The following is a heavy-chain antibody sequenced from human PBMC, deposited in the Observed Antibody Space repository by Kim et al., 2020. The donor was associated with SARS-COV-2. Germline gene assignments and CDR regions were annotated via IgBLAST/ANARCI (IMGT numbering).Heavy chain of an antibody. V-gene: IGHV4-59*01. J-gene: IGHJ6*02. D-gene: IGHD6-6*01. CDR3: ARDLEYSSSSGLYYYGMDV. Sequence: SRVTISVDTSKNQFSLKLSSVTAADTAVYYCARDLEYSSSSGLYYYGMDVWGQGTTVTVSS.